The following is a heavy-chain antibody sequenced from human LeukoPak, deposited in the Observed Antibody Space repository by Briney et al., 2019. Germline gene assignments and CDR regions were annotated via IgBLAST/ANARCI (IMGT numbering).Heavy chain of an antibody. CDR2: ISGSGGST. J-gene: IGHJ4*02. CDR1: GFTFSSYA. D-gene: IGHD3-10*01. V-gene: IGHV3-23*01. CDR3: AKDRTNYYGSGSYGDY. Sequence: PGGSLRLSCAASGFTFSSYAMSWVRQAPGNGLEWVSAISGSGGSTYYADSVKGRFTISRDNSKNTLYLQMNSLRAEDTAVYYCAKDRTNYYGSGSYGDYWGQGTLVTVSS.